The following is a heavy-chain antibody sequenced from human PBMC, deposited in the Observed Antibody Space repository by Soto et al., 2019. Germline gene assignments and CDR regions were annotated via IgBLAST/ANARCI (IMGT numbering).Heavy chain of an antibody. CDR1: GFTFNSYE. J-gene: IGHJ5*02. Sequence: PGGSLRLSCAASGFTFNSYEMNWVRQAPGKGLEWVSYISSSGSTMYYADSVKGRFTISRDNAKNSLYLQMNSLRVEDTAVYYCARVWIFGVPGWFDPWGQGTLVTVSS. CDR2: ISSSGSTM. D-gene: IGHD3-3*01. V-gene: IGHV3-48*03. CDR3: ARVWIFGVPGWFDP.